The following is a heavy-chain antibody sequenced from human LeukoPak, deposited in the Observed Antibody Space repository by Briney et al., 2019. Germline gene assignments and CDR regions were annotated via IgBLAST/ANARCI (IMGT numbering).Heavy chain of an antibody. Sequence: GGSLRLSCAASGLTLTNTWMTWARQAPGKGLEWVGHINSKNDGETTDYAAPVKGRFTISRDDSKNTLYLQMNSLKTEDTAVYYCTTEYYYGSGSYYPDYWGQGTLVTVSS. D-gene: IGHD3-10*01. CDR2: INSKNDGETT. V-gene: IGHV3-15*01. CDR3: TTEYYYGSGSYYPDY. CDR1: GLTLTNTW. J-gene: IGHJ4*02.